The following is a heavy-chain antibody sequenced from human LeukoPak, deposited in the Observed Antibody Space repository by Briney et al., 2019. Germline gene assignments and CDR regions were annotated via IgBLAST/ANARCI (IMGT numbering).Heavy chain of an antibody. CDR2: ISSSSSTI. CDR3: ARGELPRLYDILTGLVYYYYGMDV. V-gene: IGHV3-48*02. CDR1: GFTFSSYS. J-gene: IGHJ6*02. D-gene: IGHD3-9*01. Sequence: PGGSLRLSCAASGFTFSSYSMNWVRQAPGKGVEWFSYISSSSSTIYYADSVKGRFTISRDNAKNSLYLQMNSLRDEDTAVYYCARGELPRLYDILTGLVYYYYGMDVWGQGTTVTVSS.